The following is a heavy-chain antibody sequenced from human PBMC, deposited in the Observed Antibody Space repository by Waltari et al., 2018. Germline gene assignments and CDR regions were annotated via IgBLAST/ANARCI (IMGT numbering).Heavy chain of an antibody. V-gene: IGHV3-53*04. D-gene: IGHD3-22*01. CDR2: ITSGGKT. J-gene: IGHJ6*02. Sequence: EVQRVESGGGLVPSGGSLSLSWEASPFSLSGTYMSWVRQAPGKGLEWVSVITSGGKTYYGDSVRGRFTMSRHDSKNTVYLQMDNLRPEDTAVFYCVTHSSNYYFAMDVWGPGTTVTVSS. CDR1: PFSLSGTY. CDR3: VTHSSNYYFAMDV.